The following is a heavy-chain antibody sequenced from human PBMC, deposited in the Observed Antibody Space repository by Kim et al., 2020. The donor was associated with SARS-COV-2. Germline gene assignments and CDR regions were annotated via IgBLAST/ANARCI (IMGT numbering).Heavy chain of an antibody. Sequence: GGSLRLSCAASGFTFSSYGMHWVRQAPGKGLEWVAVIWYDGSNKYYADSVKGRFTISRDNSKNTLYLQMNSLRAEDTAVYYCAREWGYYDSSGYHYYYYGMDVWGQGTTVTVSS. J-gene: IGHJ6*02. CDR1: GFTFSSYG. D-gene: IGHD3-22*01. V-gene: IGHV3-33*01. CDR3: AREWGYYDSSGYHYYYYGMDV. CDR2: IWYDGSNK.